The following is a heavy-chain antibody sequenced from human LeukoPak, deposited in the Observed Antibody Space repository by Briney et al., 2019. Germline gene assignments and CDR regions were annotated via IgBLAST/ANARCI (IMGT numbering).Heavy chain of an antibody. CDR1: GYTFTSNY. J-gene: IGHJ4*02. V-gene: IGHV1-2*02. D-gene: IGHD6-25*01. CDR3: ARGVSGTYYFFDY. CDR2: INPNSGGT. Sequence: ASVKVSCKTSGYTFTSNYIHWVRQAPGQGLDWMGWINPNSGGTNYAQTFQGRVTMTSETSISTAYMDLSSLRFDDTAIYYCARGVSGTYYFFDYWGQGTLVTVSS.